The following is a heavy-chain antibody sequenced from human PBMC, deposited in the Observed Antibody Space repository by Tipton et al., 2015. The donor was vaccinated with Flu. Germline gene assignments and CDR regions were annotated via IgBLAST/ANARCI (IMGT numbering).Heavy chain of an antibody. V-gene: IGHV3-66*02. CDR1: GFSVSSHY. D-gene: IGHD3-16*02. CDR2: IYTGTRT. J-gene: IGHJ4*02. Sequence: AVSGFSVSSHYMSWVRQAPGKGLEWVSVIYTGTRTYYADSVKGRFTISRDDSKNTLSLQMDSLKVEDSAMYYCARSGYSYGYVDCWGQGALVTVSS. CDR3: ARSGYSYGYVDC.